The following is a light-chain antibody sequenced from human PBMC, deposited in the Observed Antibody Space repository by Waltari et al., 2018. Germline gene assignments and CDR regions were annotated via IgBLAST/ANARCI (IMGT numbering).Light chain of an antibody. V-gene: IGKV3-20*01. J-gene: IGKJ1*01. CDR2: GAS. CDR3: QHYVRLPAT. CDR1: QSDGTS. Sequence: GERATLACRASQSDGTSLAWYQQKPGQAPRLLIYGASRRATGIPDRFSGSGSGTDFSLTISRLEPEDFAVYYCQHYVRLPATFGQGTKVEI.